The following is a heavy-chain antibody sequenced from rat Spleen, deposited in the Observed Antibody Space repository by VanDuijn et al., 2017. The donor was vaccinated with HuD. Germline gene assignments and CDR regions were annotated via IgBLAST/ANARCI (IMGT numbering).Heavy chain of an antibody. J-gene: IGHJ2*01. D-gene: IGHD4-3*01. Sequence: EVQLQESGPGLVKPSQSLSLTCSVTGYSITSNFWGWIRKFPGNKMEWMGYIDYSGSTSYNPSLKSRVSITRDTSKNKFFLQMNSLRSEDTATYYCTRETFGAGFDYWGQGVMVTVSS. CDR2: IDYSGST. CDR1: GYSITSNF. CDR3: TRETFGAGFDY. V-gene: IGHV3-1*01.